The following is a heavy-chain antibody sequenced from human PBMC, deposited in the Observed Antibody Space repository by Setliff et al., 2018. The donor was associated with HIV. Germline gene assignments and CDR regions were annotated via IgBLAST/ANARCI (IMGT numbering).Heavy chain of an antibody. CDR1: GFTFSSYA. CDR3: AKGAVPAAIGGYYFDS. CDR2: ISGSGDGT. Sequence: GSLRLSCVVSGFTFSSYAMSWVRQAPGKGLEWVSIISGSGDGTYYADSVKGRFTISRDNSKNTLYLQMNSLRAEDTAVYFCAKGAVPAAIGGYYFDSWGQGTLVTVSS. J-gene: IGHJ4*02. D-gene: IGHD2-2*01. V-gene: IGHV3-23*01.